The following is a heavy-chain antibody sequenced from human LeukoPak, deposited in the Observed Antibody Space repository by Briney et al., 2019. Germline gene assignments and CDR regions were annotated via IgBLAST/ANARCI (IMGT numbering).Heavy chain of an antibody. V-gene: IGHV3-11*04. Sequence: GGSLRLSCAASGLTFSNAWMSWVRQAPGKGLEWVSAISGSGGSTYYADSVKGRFTISGDNAKNSVFLQMNSLRAEDTAVYYCAAVIDYWGQGTLVTVSS. J-gene: IGHJ4*02. CDR1: GLTFSNAW. CDR2: ISGSGGST. CDR3: AAVIDY.